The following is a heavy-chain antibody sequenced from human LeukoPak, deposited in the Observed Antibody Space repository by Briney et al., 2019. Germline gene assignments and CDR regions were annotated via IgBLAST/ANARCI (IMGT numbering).Heavy chain of an antibody. CDR1: GYIFTNYW. V-gene: IGHV5-51*01. CDR3: ARRQYSGFDFDF. CDR2: IYPRDSDT. D-gene: IGHD5-12*01. J-gene: IGHJ4*02. Sequence: GESLKISCKASGYIFTNYWIGWVRQMPGKGLEWMGIIYPRDSDTRYSPSFQGQVTVSADKSISTAYLQWNTLEASDTAMYYCARRQYSGFDFDFWGQGTLVTVSS.